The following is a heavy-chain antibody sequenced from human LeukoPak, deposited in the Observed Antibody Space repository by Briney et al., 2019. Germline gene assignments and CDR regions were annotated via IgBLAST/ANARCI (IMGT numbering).Heavy chain of an antibody. CDR1: GGSISSGSYY. Sequence: PSETLSLTCTVSGGSISSGSYYWSWIWQPAGKGLEWIGRIYTSGSTNYNPSLKSRVTISVDTSKNQFSLKLSSVTAADTAVYYCARDTSDYSGSYFDYWGQGTLVTVSS. D-gene: IGHD1-26*01. CDR2: IYTSGST. J-gene: IGHJ4*02. CDR3: ARDTSDYSGSYFDY. V-gene: IGHV4-61*02.